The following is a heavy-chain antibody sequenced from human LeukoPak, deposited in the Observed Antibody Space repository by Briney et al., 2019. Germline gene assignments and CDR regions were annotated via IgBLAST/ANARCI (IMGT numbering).Heavy chain of an antibody. Sequence: GGSLRLSCAASGFTFSSYGMHWVHQAPGKGLEWVAVIWYDGSNKYYADSVKGRFTISRDNSKNTLYLQMNSLRAEYTAVYYCARAKLGYCSGGSCYSMDYWGQGTLVTVSS. CDR3: ARAKLGYCSGGSCYSMDY. V-gene: IGHV3-33*01. CDR2: IWYDGSNK. CDR1: GFTFSSYG. D-gene: IGHD2-15*01. J-gene: IGHJ4*02.